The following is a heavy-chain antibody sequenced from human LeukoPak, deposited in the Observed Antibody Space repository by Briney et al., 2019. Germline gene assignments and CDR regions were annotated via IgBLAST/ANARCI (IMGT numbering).Heavy chain of an antibody. CDR1: GGSFSGYY. Sequence: SETLSLTCAVYGGSFSGYYWSWIRQPPGKGLEWIGEINHSGSTNYNPSLKSRVTISVDTSKNQFSLKLSSVTAADTTVYYCARTLPTRNDYGGSDAFDIWGQGTMVTVSS. CDR3: ARTLPTRNDYGGSDAFDI. J-gene: IGHJ3*02. D-gene: IGHD4-23*01. V-gene: IGHV4-34*01. CDR2: INHSGST.